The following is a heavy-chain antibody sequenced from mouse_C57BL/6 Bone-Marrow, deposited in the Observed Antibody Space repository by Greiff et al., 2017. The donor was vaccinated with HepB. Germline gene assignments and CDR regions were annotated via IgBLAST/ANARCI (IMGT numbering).Heavy chain of an antibody. CDR2: ISSGGSYT. Sequence: EVKVVESGGDLVKPGGSLKLSCAASGFTFSSYGMSWVRQTPDKRLEWVATISSGGSYTYYPDSVKGRFTISRDNAKNTLYLQMSSLKSEDTAMYYCARRYYYGSSSAWFAYWGQGTLVTVSA. CDR1: GFTFSSYG. V-gene: IGHV5-6*02. J-gene: IGHJ3*01. CDR3: ARRYYYGSSSAWFAY. D-gene: IGHD1-1*01.